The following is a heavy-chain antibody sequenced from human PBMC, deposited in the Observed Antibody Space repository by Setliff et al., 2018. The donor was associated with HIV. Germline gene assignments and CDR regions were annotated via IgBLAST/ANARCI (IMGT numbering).Heavy chain of an antibody. CDR1: GGSFSGFY. CDR2: VTHSGTT. Sequence: SETLSLTCAVYGGSFSGFYWTFIRQSPGKGLEWIGEVTHSGTTTYDPSLKSRITISVDTSKNQFSQKLTSVTAADMGVYYCARGRKKTLAVSGTRYFDFWGQGTLVTVSS. D-gene: IGHD6-19*01. CDR3: ARGRKKTLAVSGTRYFDF. V-gene: IGHV4-34*01. J-gene: IGHJ4*02.